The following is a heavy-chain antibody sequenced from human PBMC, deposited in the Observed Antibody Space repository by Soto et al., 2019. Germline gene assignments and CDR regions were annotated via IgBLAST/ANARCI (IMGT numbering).Heavy chain of an antibody. CDR3: ARDGVSPTAYTWNYRTDFDY. CDR2: ISYDGNNK. Sequence: GGSKRHSNAASEFTNSTYTMHWIRQKHGKGLEWVAVISYDGNNKFYADSVKGRFTISRDSTKQTLYLQMNSLRPDDTAMYYCARDGVSPTAYTWNYRTDFDYGGQGALVTVS. V-gene: IGHV3-30*01. D-gene: IGHD1-7*01. J-gene: IGHJ4*02. CDR1: EFTNSTYT.